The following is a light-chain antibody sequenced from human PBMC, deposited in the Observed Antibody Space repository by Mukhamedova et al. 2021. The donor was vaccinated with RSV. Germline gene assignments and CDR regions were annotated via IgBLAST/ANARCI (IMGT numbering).Light chain of an antibody. V-gene: IGKV1-39*01. CDR2: AAS. CDR3: QQSFSVPLT. J-gene: IGKJ4*01. Sequence: WYQRRVHGRPPQLLIYAASILQSGVPSRFSGRGSGTDFTLTISNLQPEDFASYYCQQSFSVPLTFGGGTTV.